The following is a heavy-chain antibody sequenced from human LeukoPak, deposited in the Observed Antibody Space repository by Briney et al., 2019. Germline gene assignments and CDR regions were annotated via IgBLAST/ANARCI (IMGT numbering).Heavy chain of an antibody. J-gene: IGHJ5*02. CDR1: GLTGSHNY. V-gene: IGHV3-53*01. CDR2: IHTSGDT. D-gene: IGHD4-17*01. Sequence: GGSLRLSCAASGLTGSHNYVSWVRQAPGKGLEWASAIHTSGDTCYADSVKGRFTISRDTSKNILYLQINSLRVEDTAVYYCIVFGDSNHWGQGTLVTVSS. CDR3: IVFGDSNH.